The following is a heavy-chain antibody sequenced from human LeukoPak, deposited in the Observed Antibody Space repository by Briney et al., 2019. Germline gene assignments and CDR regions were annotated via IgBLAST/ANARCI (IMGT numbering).Heavy chain of an antibody. Sequence: SETLSLTCTVSGGSISNYYWIWIRQPPGKTLEWIGYIYYSGSTNYNPSLKSRVTISVDTSKNQFSLKLTSVTAADTAVYYCARVESDAFDIWGQGTMVTVSS. CDR1: GGSISNYY. CDR2: IYYSGST. V-gene: IGHV4-59*01. D-gene: IGHD1-1*01. J-gene: IGHJ3*02. CDR3: ARVESDAFDI.